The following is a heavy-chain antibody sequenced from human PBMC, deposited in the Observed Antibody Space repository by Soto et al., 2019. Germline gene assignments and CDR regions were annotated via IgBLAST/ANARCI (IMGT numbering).Heavy chain of an antibody. J-gene: IGHJ5*02. CDR1: GFTLSSYG. CDR3: ARPGPLLADDWFDP. Sequence: PGGSQRLSCAASGFTLSSYGMHWVRQDPGKGLEWVAVISYDGSNKYYADSVKGRFTISRDNSKNTLYLQMNSLRAEDTAVYYCARPGPLLADDWFDPWGQGTLVTVSS. CDR2: ISYDGSNK. D-gene: IGHD2-8*02. V-gene: IGHV3-30*03.